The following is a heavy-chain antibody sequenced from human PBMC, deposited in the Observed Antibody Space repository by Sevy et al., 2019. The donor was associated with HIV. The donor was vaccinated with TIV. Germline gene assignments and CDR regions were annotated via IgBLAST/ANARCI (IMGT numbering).Heavy chain of an antibody. CDR3: ARDPWLDSSSWSFDY. CDR1: GFTFSSYW. Sequence: GGSLRLSCAVSGFTFSSYWMHWVRQAPGRGPVWVSRIKSDGSSTNYADSVKGRFTISRDNAKNTLYLQMNSLRAEDTAVYYCARDPWLDSSSWSFDYWGQGTLVTVSS. J-gene: IGHJ4*02. D-gene: IGHD6-13*01. V-gene: IGHV3-74*01. CDR2: IKSDGSST.